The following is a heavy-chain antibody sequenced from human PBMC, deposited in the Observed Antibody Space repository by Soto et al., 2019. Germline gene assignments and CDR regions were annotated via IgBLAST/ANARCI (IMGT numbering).Heavy chain of an antibody. D-gene: IGHD3-22*01. Sequence: PSETLSLTCPVSAGSFSSGGYYWSWLRPHPGKGLEWIGYIYYGGSTYYNPSLKSRATISGDTSKNQFSLKLSSVTAADTAVYYCARDGYYYEHSGKNAYDYWGQGTLVTVSS. CDR3: ARDGYYYEHSGKNAYDY. CDR1: AGSFSSGGYY. J-gene: IGHJ4*01. CDR2: IYYGGST. V-gene: IGHV4-31*03.